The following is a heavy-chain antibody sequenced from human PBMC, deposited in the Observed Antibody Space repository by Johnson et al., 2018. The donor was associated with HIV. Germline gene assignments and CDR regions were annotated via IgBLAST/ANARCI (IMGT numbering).Heavy chain of an antibody. V-gene: IGHV3-9*01. Sequence: QLVESGGGLVQPGRSLRLSCAASGFTFNDYAMHWVRQAPGKGLEWVSGINWNSGTIVYADSVKGRFTISRDNAKNSMYLRMNSLRAEDTAFYYCVKDRGIRGVIRGAFDMWGQGTMGTVSS. J-gene: IGHJ3*02. D-gene: IGHD3-10*01. CDR2: INWNSGTI. CDR3: VKDRGIRGVIRGAFDM. CDR1: GFTFNDYA.